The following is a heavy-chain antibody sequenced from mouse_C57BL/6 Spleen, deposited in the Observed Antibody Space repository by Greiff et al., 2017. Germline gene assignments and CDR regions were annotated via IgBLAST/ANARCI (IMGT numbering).Heavy chain of an antibody. CDR3: VRLDCYLPHWYFDV. CDR1: GFTFNTYA. J-gene: IGHJ1*03. D-gene: IGHD2-3*01. CDR2: IRSKSSNYAT. V-gene: IGHV10-3*01. Sequence: EVQLVESGGGLVQPKGSLKLSCAASGFTFNTYAMHWVRQAPGKGLEWVARIRSKSSNYATYYAESVKDRFTISRDDSQSMLYLQMNNLKTEDTAMYYCVRLDCYLPHWYFDVWGTGTTVTVSS.